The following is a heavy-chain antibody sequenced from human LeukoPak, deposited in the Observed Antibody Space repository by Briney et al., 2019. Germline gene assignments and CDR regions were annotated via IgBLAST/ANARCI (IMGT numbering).Heavy chain of an antibody. CDR1: GYTFTNYY. V-gene: IGHV1-46*01. Sequence: GASVKVSCKASGYTFTNYYIHWVREAPGQGLEWMGIINPSSGSTGYAQKFQDRVTTTRDTSTSTLYLELSSLWSEDTAVYYCARGGSGSHYSPFDYWGQGTLVTVSS. D-gene: IGHD3-10*01. CDR2: INPSSGST. CDR3: ARGGSGSHYSPFDY. J-gene: IGHJ4*02.